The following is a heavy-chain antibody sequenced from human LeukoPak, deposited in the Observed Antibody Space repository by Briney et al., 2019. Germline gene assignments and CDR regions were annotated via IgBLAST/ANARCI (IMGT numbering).Heavy chain of an antibody. V-gene: IGHV4-59*01. J-gene: IGHJ3*02. Sequence: SETLSLTCTVSGGSISSYYWSWIRQPPGKGLEWIGYIYYSGSTNYNPSLKSRVTISVDTSKNQFSLKLSSVTAADTAVYYCARDEIVGATLGLDAFDIWGQGTMVTVSS. CDR2: IYYSGST. CDR3: ARDEIVGATLGLDAFDI. CDR1: GGSISSYY. D-gene: IGHD1-26*01.